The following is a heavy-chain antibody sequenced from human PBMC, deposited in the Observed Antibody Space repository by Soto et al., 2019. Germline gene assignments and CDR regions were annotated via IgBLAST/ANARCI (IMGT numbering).Heavy chain of an antibody. CDR1: GGSISSSNW. CDR2: IFHSGST. CDR3: ARGSSKGVGYCSSTSCYHFDY. V-gene: IGHV4-4*02. Sequence: SETLSLTCAVSGGSISSSNWWSWVRQPPGKGLEWIGEIFHSGSTYYNPSLKSRVTISVDTSKNQFSLKLSSVTAADTAVYYCARGSSKGVGYCSSTSCYHFDYWGQGTLVTVSS. J-gene: IGHJ4*02. D-gene: IGHD2-2*01.